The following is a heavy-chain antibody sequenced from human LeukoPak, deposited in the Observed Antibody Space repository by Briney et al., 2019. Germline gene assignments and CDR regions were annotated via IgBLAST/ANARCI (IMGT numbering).Heavy chain of an antibody. J-gene: IGHJ4*02. CDR3: SKMGHSGIYYSSVH. D-gene: IGHD3-10*01. V-gene: IGHV3-23*01. CDR2: ISGSGGSI. Sequence: GGSLRLTFAACGFTFIRCPMGWVRQAPGKGLEWVSAISGSGGSIYYADSVKGRFTISRDNSKNTLYLQTNSLRAEDTAVYYCSKMGHSGIYYSSVHWRRGTLVTVSS. CDR1: GFTFIRCP.